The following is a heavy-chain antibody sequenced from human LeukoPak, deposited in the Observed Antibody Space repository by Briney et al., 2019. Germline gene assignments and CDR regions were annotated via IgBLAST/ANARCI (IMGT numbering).Heavy chain of an antibody. CDR3: PKGHTYGLGESYLDF. Sequence: GGSLRLSCAASGFTFDDYAFHWVRQAPGKGLEWVSLISWDGGTIYYADSVRGRFTISRDNGKNSLYLQMNSLRTEDTALYYCPKGHTYGLGESYLDFGGQGTLAPVSP. D-gene: IGHD5-18*01. J-gene: IGHJ4*02. CDR2: ISWDGGTI. V-gene: IGHV3-43D*03. CDR1: GFTFDDYA.